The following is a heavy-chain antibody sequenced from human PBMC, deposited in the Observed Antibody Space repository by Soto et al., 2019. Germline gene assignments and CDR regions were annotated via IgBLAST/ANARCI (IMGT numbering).Heavy chain of an antibody. Sequence: QAHLVEYGGGVDQPGRSPRLSCAASGFTFTSYGMHWVRQAPGTRLEWVAVISYDGGLQHYADSVKGRFTISRDNSKNMVLLQMNSLRAEDTAVYYCVSDRGYGHASVPYSWGQGTLVSVSS. CDR1: GFTFTSYG. V-gene: IGHV3-30*03. J-gene: IGHJ4*02. CDR2: ISYDGGLQ. CDR3: VSDRGYGHASVPYS. D-gene: IGHD5-18*01.